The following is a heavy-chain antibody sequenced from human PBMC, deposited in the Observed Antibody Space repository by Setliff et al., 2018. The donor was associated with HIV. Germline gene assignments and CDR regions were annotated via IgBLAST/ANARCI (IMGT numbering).Heavy chain of an antibody. Sequence: SETLSLTCTVSGVSISDYYWSWIRQPPGKGLEWIGYIYFSGSTNYNPSFKSRVTMSLDTSKSQFSLKLSSVTAADTAVYYCARWHPPYGFWEEDYWGQGTLVTVSS. J-gene: IGHJ4*02. CDR2: IYFSGST. D-gene: IGHD3-10*01. CDR1: GVSISDYY. V-gene: IGHV4-59*13. CDR3: ARWHPPYGFWEEDY.